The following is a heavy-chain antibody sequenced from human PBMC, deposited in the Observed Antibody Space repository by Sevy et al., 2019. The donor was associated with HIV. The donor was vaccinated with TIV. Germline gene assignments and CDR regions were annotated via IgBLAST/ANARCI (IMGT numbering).Heavy chain of an antibody. J-gene: IGHJ3*02. CDR3: ARAKLSRFTGVRGDLDI. V-gene: IGHV3-33*01. Sequence: GGSLRLSCAASGFTFSSYGMHWVRQAPGKGLDWVALIWYDGTNKYYADSVKGRFTISRDNSKNTLYLQMNSLRAEDTAVYDYARAKLSRFTGVRGDLDIWGQGTMVTVSS. CDR1: GFTFSSYG. CDR2: IWYDGTNK. D-gene: IGHD3-10*01.